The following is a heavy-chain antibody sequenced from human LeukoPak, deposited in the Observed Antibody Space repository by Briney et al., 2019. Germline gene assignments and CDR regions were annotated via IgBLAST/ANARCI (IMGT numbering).Heavy chain of an antibody. CDR3: ATTSIDY. J-gene: IGHJ4*02. CDR1: GFTFSNYG. Sequence: PGGSLRLSCAASGFTFSNYGMNWVRQAPGRGLEWVSVISASGDTTFYADSVKGRFTISRDNAKNSLYLQMNSLRAEDTAVYYCATTSIDYWGQGTLVTVSS. V-gene: IGHV3-23*01. CDR2: ISASGDTT.